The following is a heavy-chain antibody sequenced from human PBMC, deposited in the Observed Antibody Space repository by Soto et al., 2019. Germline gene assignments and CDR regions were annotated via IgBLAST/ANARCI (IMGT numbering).Heavy chain of an antibody. CDR2: ISPWKGNT. J-gene: IGHJ4*02. CDR1: GYNFMPYV. CDR3: ARDLDPSGSYYTDY. Sequence: GASVKVSCKASGYNFMPYVVNWVRQAPGEGLEWMGWISPWKGNTNYAQSFQGRVTMTTDTSTSTACMELRSLTSDDTAVYYCARDLDPSGSYYTDYWGPGTLVTVSS. V-gene: IGHV1-18*04. D-gene: IGHD3-10*01.